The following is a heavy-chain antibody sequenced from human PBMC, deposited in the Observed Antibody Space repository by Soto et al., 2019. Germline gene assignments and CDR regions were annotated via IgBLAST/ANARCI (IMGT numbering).Heavy chain of an antibody. CDR1: GVSVTSGSYY. CDR2: MYYNGNT. Sequence: SETLSLTCAVSGVSVTSGSYYWTWIRQPPGKGLEWIGYMYYNGNTNYNPSLKSRVTISLDTSNNRFSLRLSSVTAADTAVHYCARTFCSTTSCQAHHKHVWCQGTTVTVSS. CDR3: ARTFCSTTSCQAHHKHV. D-gene: IGHD2-2*01. J-gene: IGHJ6*02. V-gene: IGHV4-61*01.